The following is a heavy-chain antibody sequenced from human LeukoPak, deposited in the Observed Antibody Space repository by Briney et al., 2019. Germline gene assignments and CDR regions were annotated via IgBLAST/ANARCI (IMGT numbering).Heavy chain of an antibody. CDR2: INHSGST. Sequence: PSETLSLTCAVYGGSLSGYYWSWIRQPPGKGLEWIGEINHSGSTNYNPSLKSRVTISVDTSKNQFSLKLSSVTAADTAVYYCARGRYSSSWYGAEYFQHWGQGTLVTVSS. CDR3: ARGRYSSSWYGAEYFQH. V-gene: IGHV4-34*01. D-gene: IGHD6-13*01. J-gene: IGHJ1*01. CDR1: GGSLSGYY.